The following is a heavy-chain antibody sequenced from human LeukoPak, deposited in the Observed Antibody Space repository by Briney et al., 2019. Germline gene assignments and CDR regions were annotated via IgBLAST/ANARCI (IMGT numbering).Heavy chain of an antibody. V-gene: IGHV3-11*01. Sequence: GGSLRLSCAASGFTFSDYYMSWIRQAPGKGLECISYISSSGSAIYYADSVKGRFTISRDNAKKSLYLQMNSLRAEDTAVFYCARDRSGAFDIWGQGTMVTVSS. J-gene: IGHJ3*02. CDR1: GFTFSDYY. D-gene: IGHD3-10*01. CDR3: ARDRSGAFDI. CDR2: ISSSGSAI.